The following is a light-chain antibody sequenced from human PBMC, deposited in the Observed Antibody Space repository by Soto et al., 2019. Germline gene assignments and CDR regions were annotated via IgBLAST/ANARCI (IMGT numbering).Light chain of an antibody. J-gene: IGKJ5*01. CDR1: QSVSAY. V-gene: IGKV3-11*01. Sequence: EIVLTQSPTPVSLSPGETATLTCRASQSVSAYLAWYQQKPGQAPRLLIYDASNRATGIPARFSGSGSGTDFTLTISSLEPEDFAVYYCQQRSNWPPITFGQGTRLEIK. CDR3: QQRSNWPPIT. CDR2: DAS.